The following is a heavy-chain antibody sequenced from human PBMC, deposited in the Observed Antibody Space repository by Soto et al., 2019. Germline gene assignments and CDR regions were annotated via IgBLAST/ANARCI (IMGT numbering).Heavy chain of an antibody. CDR3: ASYPIHDILTGYYDY. CDR1: GYTFTSYA. D-gene: IGHD3-9*01. Sequence: ASVKVSCKASGYTFTSYAMHWVRQAPGQRLEWMGWINAGNGNTKYSQKFQGRVTITRDTSASTAYMELSSLRSEDTAVYYCASYPIHDILTGYYDYWGQGTLVTVYS. V-gene: IGHV1-3*01. J-gene: IGHJ4*02. CDR2: INAGNGNT.